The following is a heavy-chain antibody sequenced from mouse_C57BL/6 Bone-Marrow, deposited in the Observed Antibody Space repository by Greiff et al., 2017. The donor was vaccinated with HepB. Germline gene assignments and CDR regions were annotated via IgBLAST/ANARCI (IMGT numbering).Heavy chain of an antibody. CDR2: IRNKATGYTT. CDR3: VLERKLRPYTLDS. V-gene: IGHV7-4*01. Sequence: EVKLMESGGGLVQPGASLRLSCAASGFTFTDYYMSWVRQPPGKAPEWLALIRNKATGYTTDYTASVKGRFTISRDNSQNILYLPLNTLRAEDSATSSCVLERKLRPYTLDSWGRGPSVTVSS. D-gene: IGHD1-1*01. J-gene: IGHJ4*01. CDR1: GFTFTDYY.